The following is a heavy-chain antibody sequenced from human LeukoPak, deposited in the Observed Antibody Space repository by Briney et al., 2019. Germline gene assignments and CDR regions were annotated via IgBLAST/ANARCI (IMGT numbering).Heavy chain of an antibody. CDR1: GFTFSSYA. CDR3: ANEWEPGSPWYGMDV. V-gene: IGHV3-23*01. Sequence: GGSLRLSCAASGFTFSSYAMSWVRQAPGKGLEWVSAISGSGGSTYYADSVKGRFTISRDNSKNTLYLQMNSLRAEDTAVYNCANEWEPGSPWYGMDVWGQGTTVTVSS. J-gene: IGHJ6*02. CDR2: ISGSGGST. D-gene: IGHD1-26*01.